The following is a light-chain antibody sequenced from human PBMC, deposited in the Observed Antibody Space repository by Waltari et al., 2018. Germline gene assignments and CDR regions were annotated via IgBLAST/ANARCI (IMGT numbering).Light chain of an antibody. J-gene: IGKJ1*01. CDR1: QTVTSSD. Sequence: EIVLTQSPGTVSLSPGERATVSCRASQTVTSSDLAWYQQQPGQAPRPRIYDASRRATGIPDRFSGSGSGTDFTLTISRLEPEEFAVYYCQQYHSSPRTFGQGTMVEIK. CDR2: DAS. CDR3: QQYHSSPRT. V-gene: IGKV3-20*01.